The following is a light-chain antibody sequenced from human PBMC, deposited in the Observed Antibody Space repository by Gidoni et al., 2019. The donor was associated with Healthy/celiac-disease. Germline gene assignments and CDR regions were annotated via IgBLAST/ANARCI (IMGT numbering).Light chain of an antibody. J-gene: IGKJ3*01. Sequence: DIVMTQSPDSLAVSLGERATINCKSSQSLLYISNNKNYLTWYQQKPGQPPKLLIYRASTRESGVPDRFSGSGSGSDFTHTISSLQAEDVAVYYCQQYYTTPLTFGPGTKVDVK. V-gene: IGKV4-1*01. CDR1: QSLLYISNNKNY. CDR3: QQYYTTPLT. CDR2: RAS.